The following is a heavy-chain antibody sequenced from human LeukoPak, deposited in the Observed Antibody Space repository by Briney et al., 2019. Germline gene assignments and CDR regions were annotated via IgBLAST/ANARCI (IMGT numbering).Heavy chain of an antibody. D-gene: IGHD3-10*01. Sequence: GGSLRLSCAASGFTFSSYGMHWVRQAPGKGLEWVAFIRYDGSNKYYADSVKGRFTISRDNSKNTLYLQMNSLRAEDTAVYYCAKGGAMVRGVIYYYSQWGQGTLVTVSS. V-gene: IGHV3-30*02. J-gene: IGHJ4*02. CDR2: IRYDGSNK. CDR3: AKGGAMVRGVIYYYSQ. CDR1: GFTFSSYG.